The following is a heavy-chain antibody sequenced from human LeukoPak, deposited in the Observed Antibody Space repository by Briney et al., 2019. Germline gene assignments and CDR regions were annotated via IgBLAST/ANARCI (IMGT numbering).Heavy chain of an antibody. CDR2: IYYSGST. CDR1: GGSISSSSYY. D-gene: IGHD3-16*01. J-gene: IGHJ5*02. V-gene: IGHV4-31*03. Sequence: PSETLSLTCTVSGGSISSSSYYWGWIRQHPGKGLEWIGYIYYSGSTYYNPSLKSRVTISVDTSRNQFSLKLSSVTAADTAVYYCARAREVYDYVWGSSPFDPWGQGTLVTVSS. CDR3: ARAREVYDYVWGSSPFDP.